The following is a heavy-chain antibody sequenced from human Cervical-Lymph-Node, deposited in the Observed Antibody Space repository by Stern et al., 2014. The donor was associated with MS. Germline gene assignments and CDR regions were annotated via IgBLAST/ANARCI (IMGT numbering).Heavy chain of an antibody. V-gene: IGHV1-18*01. J-gene: IGHJ4*02. CDR3: ARDDDYTRRAIDY. CDR1: GYTFTYYA. Sequence: QVQLVQSGAEVKKPGASVNVSCKTSGYTFTYYAISWIRQAPGQGLEWVGWISPYNGNTNFVQKLQGRVAMTTDTSTSTAYMELRSVRSDDTAVYYCARDDDYTRRAIDYWGQGTLVTVSS. D-gene: IGHD4-11*01. CDR2: ISPYNGNT.